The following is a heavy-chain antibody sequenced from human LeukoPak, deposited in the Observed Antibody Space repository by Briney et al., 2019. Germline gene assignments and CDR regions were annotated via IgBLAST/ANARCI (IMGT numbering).Heavy chain of an antibody. Sequence: GGSLRLSCTASGFTFSSYEMNWVRQAPGKGLEWISHSSSSGSSIYYADSVKGRFTISRDNAKNSLSLQMNSLRAEDTAPYYCVRDRGTTTVRSFDIWGQGTMVTVSS. CDR2: SSSSGSSI. D-gene: IGHD4-17*01. J-gene: IGHJ3*02. CDR1: GFTFSSYE. V-gene: IGHV3-48*03. CDR3: VRDRGTTTVRSFDI.